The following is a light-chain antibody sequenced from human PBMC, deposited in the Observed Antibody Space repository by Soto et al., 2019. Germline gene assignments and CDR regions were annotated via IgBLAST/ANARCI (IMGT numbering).Light chain of an antibody. CDR3: QSYDNGLRGSGV. J-gene: IGLJ3*02. V-gene: IGLV1-40*01. CDR1: SSNFGSGYD. CDR2: GNT. Sequence: QSVLTQPPSVSGAPGQRVSISCTGSSSNFGSGYDVNWYQQLPGAAPKLLIFGNTNRPSGVSDRFSGSKSGTSASLAITGLQAEDEATYYCQSYDNGLRGSGVFGGGTKLTVL.